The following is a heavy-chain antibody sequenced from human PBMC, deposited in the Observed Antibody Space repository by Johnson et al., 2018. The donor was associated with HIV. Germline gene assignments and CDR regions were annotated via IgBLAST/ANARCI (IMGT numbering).Heavy chain of an antibody. D-gene: IGHD3-16*01. V-gene: IGHV3-30*02. CDR1: GFTFSSYG. CDR3: AKEHPDGGAFDI. CDR2: IRYDGSNK. J-gene: IGHJ3*02. Sequence: QVQLVESGGGLVQPGGSLRLSCAASGFTFSSYGMHWVRQAPGKGLEWVAFIRYDGSNKYYADSVKGRFTISRDNSKNTLYLQINSLRAEDTAVFYCAKEHPDGGAFDIWGQGTLVTVSS.